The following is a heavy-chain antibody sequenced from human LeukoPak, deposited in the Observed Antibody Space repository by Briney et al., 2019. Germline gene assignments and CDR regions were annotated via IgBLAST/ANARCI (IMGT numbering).Heavy chain of an antibody. CDR1: AGSFSGYY. J-gene: IGHJ6*03. D-gene: IGHD3-16*01. CDR3: ARGRWGTLNYMDV. CDR2: INHSGTT. Sequence: SETMSLTSAVDAGSFSGYYWSWIRQPPGKGLGWDVVINHSGTTNYNPSLKSRGTISVDTSKNQFSLKLSSVTAADTAVYYCARGRWGTLNYMDVWGKGTTVTVSS. V-gene: IGHV4-34*01.